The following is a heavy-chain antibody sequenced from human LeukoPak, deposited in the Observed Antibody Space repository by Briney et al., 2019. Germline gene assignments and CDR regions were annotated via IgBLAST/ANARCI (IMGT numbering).Heavy chain of an antibody. V-gene: IGHV3-9*01. Sequence: PGGSLRLFCAASGFTFDDYAMHWVRQTPGKGLEWVSGIRWNSGSIGYADSVKGRFTISRDNAKNSLYLQMNSLRPGDTALYYCAKDMPPNYGGNSAFWYFDLWGRGTLVTVSS. CDR2: IRWNSGSI. D-gene: IGHD4-23*01. J-gene: IGHJ2*01. CDR3: AKDMPPNYGGNSAFWYFDL. CDR1: GFTFDDYA.